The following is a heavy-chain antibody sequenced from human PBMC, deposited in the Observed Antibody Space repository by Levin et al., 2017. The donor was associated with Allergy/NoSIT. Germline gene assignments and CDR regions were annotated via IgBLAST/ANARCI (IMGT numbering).Heavy chain of an antibody. CDR2: ISYDGSNK. V-gene: IGHV3-30*04. CDR3: ARDAPLGGYSSGWLPDY. Sequence: GGSLRLSCAASGFTFSSYAMHWVRQAPGKGLEWVAVISYDGSNKYYADSVKGRFTISRDNSKNTLYLQMNSLRAEDTAVYYCARDAPLGGYSSGWLPDYWGQGTLVTVSS. CDR1: GFTFSSYA. D-gene: IGHD6-19*01. J-gene: IGHJ4*02.